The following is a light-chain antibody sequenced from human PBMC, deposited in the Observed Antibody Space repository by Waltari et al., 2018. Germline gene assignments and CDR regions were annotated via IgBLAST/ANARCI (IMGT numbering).Light chain of an antibody. J-gene: IGLJ1*01. CDR1: SREFGPYDL. V-gene: IGLV2-23*01. Sequence: QPVLTQPASGSGSSGKSITHSCTGTSREFGPYDLCYWYQHHPDKAPQVIIYEGVKQPSGVSDRFSGSKSGTTASLTISGLQADDEAEYYCCSYAGTTTYVFGGGTSVTVL. CDR3: CSYAGTTTYV. CDR2: EGV.